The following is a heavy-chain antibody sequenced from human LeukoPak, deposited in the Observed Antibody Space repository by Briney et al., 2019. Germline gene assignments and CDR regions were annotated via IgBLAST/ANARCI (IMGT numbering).Heavy chain of an antibody. V-gene: IGHV3-23*01. CDR3: AREDYSSGYYFDY. CDR1: GFTFSSYV. CDR2: ISDSGGST. Sequence: GGSLRLSCAASGFTFSSYVMSWVRQAPGKGLEWVSAISDSGGSTYYADSVRGRFTVSRDNSKNTLYLQMNSLRAEDTAVYYCAREDYSSGYYFDYWGQGTLVTVSS. J-gene: IGHJ4*02. D-gene: IGHD6-19*01.